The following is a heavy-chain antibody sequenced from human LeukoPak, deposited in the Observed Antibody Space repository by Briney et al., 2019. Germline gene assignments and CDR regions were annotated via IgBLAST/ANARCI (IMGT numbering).Heavy chain of an antibody. CDR3: ARVSDYYDSSGYYNWFDP. CDR1: GGSFSGYY. CDR2: INHSGST. Sequence: PSETLSLTCAVYGGSFSGYYWSWIRQPPGKGLEWIEEINHSGSTNYNPSLKSRVTISVDTSKNQFSLKLSSVTAADTAVYYCARVSDYYDSSGYYNWFDPWGQGTLVTVSS. D-gene: IGHD3-22*01. J-gene: IGHJ5*02. V-gene: IGHV4-34*01.